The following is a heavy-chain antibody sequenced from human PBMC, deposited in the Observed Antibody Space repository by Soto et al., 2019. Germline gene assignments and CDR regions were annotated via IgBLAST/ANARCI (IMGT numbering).Heavy chain of an antibody. Sequence: EVQLLESGGGLVQPGGSLRLSCVGSGFTFSSYAMSWVRQAPGKGLEWVSSIGKNGGSTYYADSVKGRFTISRDNSKRILYLQMNSLRAEDTAVYYCATYSNSILFGYWGQGTLVTVSS. V-gene: IGHV3-23*01. CDR1: GFTFSSYA. D-gene: IGHD4-4*01. CDR2: IGKNGGST. CDR3: ATYSNSILFGY. J-gene: IGHJ4*02.